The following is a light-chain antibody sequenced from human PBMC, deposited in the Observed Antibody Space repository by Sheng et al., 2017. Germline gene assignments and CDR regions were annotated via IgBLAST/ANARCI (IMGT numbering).Light chain of an antibody. CDR3: QKYNSAPRT. Sequence: EIVLTQSPATLSLSPGERATLSCRASQSISSYLAWYQQKPGQAPRLLIFDASNRATGIPTKFSGSGSGTDFTLTISSLQAEDVATYYCQKYNSAPRTFGQGTKVEIK. J-gene: IGKJ1*01. V-gene: IGKV3-11*01. CDR1: QSISSY. CDR2: DAS.